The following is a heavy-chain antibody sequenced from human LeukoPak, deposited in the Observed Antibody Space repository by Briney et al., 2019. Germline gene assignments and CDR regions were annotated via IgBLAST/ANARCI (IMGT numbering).Heavy chain of an antibody. Sequence: SETLSLTCAVYGGSFSGYYWSWIRQPPGKGLEWIGEINHSGSTNYNPPLKSRVTISVDTSKNQFSLKLSSMTAADTGVYYCTRSFPGIVGAADFWGQGTLVTVSS. J-gene: IGHJ4*02. CDR3: TRSFPGIVGAADF. V-gene: IGHV4-34*01. CDR1: GGSFSGYY. CDR2: INHSGST. D-gene: IGHD1-26*01.